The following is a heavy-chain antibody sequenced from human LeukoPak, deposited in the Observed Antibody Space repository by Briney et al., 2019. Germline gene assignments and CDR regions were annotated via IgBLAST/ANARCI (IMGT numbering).Heavy chain of an antibody. CDR1: GFTFDDYT. J-gene: IGHJ4*02. CDR3: ARECGYSYGCADY. D-gene: IGHD5-18*01. V-gene: IGHV3-43*01. CDR2: ISWDGGST. Sequence: GGSLRLSCAASGFTFDDYTMHWVRHAPGKGLEWVSLISWDGGSTYYADSVKGRFTISRDNSKNTLYLQMNSLRAEDTAVYYCARECGYSYGCADYWGQGTLVTVSS.